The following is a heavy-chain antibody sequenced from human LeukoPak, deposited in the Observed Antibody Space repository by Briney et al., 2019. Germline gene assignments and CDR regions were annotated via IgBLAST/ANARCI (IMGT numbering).Heavy chain of an antibody. J-gene: IGHJ5*02. V-gene: IGHV4-39*01. CDR2: IYYSGST. CDR3: ARQTYGDWRFDP. D-gene: IGHD4-17*01. Sequence: SETLSLTCTVSGGSISSSSYYWGWIRQPPGKGLEWIGSIYYSGSTYYNPSLKSRVTISVDTSKNQFSLKLNSVTAADTAVYYCARQTYGDWRFDPWGQGTLVTVSS. CDR1: GGSISSSSYY.